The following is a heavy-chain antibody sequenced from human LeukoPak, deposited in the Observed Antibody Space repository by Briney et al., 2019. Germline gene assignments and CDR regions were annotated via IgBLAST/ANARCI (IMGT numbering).Heavy chain of an antibody. J-gene: IGHJ4*02. V-gene: IGHV3-73*01. CDR1: GSIFSDSA. Sequence: SGGSLRLSCAASGSIFSDSAMHWVRQASGKGLEWVGRIRTKRNNYATAYAASVRGRFAISRDDSRNTAFLQMSSLKTEDTAVYYCTGRDDYGDYWGQGIVVTVSS. CDR3: TGRDDYGDY. CDR2: IRTKRNNYAT.